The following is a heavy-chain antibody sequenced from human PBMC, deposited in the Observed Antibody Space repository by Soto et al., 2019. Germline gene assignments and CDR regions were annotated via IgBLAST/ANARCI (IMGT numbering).Heavy chain of an antibody. CDR3: ARYCSSTSCYAGENWFDP. V-gene: IGHV4-31*03. Sequence: QVQLQESGPGLVKPSQTLSLTCTVSGGSISSGGYYWSWIRQHPGKGLEWIGYIYYSGSTYYNPYLKSRVTIAVDTSKNQFSLKLSSVTAADTAVYYCARYCSSTSCYAGENWFDPWGQGTLVTVSS. D-gene: IGHD2-2*01. CDR1: GGSISSGGYY. J-gene: IGHJ5*02. CDR2: IYYSGST.